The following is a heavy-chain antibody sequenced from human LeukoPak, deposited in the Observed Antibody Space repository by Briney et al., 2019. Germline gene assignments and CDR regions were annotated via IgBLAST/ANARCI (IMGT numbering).Heavy chain of an antibody. D-gene: IGHD2-15*01. V-gene: IGHV4-34*01. Sequence: SETLSLTCAVYGGSFSGYYWSWIRQPPGKGLEWIGEINHSGSTNYNPSLKSRVTISVDTSKNQFSLELSSVTAADTAVYYCARGPSHSDGDYWGQGTLVTVSS. CDR3: ARGPSHSDGDY. J-gene: IGHJ4*02. CDR2: INHSGST. CDR1: GGSFSGYY.